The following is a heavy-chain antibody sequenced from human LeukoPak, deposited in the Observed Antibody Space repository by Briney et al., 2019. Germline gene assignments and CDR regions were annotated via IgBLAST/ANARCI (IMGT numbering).Heavy chain of an antibody. CDR3: AKVDDFWSGYYLDY. D-gene: IGHD3-3*01. CDR2: IQWKSGVT. J-gene: IGHJ4*02. V-gene: IGHV3-9*01. CDR1: GHIVEDNA. Sequence: GGSLRLSCVVSGHIVEDNAMHWVRQVPGKGLEWVSGIQWKSGVTGYADSVKGRFTISRDNSKNTLYLQMNSLRAEDTAVYYCAKVDDFWSGYYLDYWGQGTLVTVSS.